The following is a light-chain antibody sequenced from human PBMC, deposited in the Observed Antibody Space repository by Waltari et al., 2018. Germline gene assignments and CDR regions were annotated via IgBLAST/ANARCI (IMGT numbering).Light chain of an antibody. CDR2: DSS. J-gene: IGKJ4*01. V-gene: IGKV3-11*01. CDR3: QQRSGWPPT. CDR1: QSIDTF. Sequence: EIVLTQSPATLSLSPGERATLYCRASQSIDTFLAWYQQKPGQAPRLLIYDSSNRATDIPARFSGSGSGTDFTLTISSLEPEDFAVYYCQQRSGWPPTFGGGTKVDI.